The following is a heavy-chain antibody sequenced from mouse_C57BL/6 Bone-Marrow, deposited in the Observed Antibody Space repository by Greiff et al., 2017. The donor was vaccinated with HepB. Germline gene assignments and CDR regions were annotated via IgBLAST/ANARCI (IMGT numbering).Heavy chain of an antibody. Sequence: VQLQQPGAELVKPGASVKLSCKASGYTFTSYWMHLVKQRPGQGLEWIGMIHPNSGSTNYNEKFKSKATLTVDKSSSTAYMQLSSLTSEDAAVYYCARSFSEAYWGKGTNRTVAS. CDR1: GYTFTSYW. CDR2: IHPNSGST. V-gene: IGHV1-64*01. J-gene: IGHJ2*01. CDR3: ARSFSEAY.